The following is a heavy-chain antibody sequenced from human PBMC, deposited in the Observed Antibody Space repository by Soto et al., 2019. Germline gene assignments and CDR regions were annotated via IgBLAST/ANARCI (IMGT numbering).Heavy chain of an antibody. CDR1: GFTFSSYS. CDR2: ISSSSSTI. J-gene: IGHJ6*02. CDR3: AREMRVSYYYGMDV. D-gene: IGHD2-8*01. V-gene: IGHV3-48*02. Sequence: PGGSLRLSCAASGFTFSSYSMNWVRQAPGKGLEWVSYISSSSSTIYYADSVKGRFTISRDNAKNSLYPQMNSLRDEDTAVYYCAREMRVSYYYGMDVWGQGTTVTVSS.